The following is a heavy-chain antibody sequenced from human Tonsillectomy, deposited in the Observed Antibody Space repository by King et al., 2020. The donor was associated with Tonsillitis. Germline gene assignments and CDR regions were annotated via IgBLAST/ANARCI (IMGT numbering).Heavy chain of an antibody. D-gene: IGHD6-6*01. CDR2: INHSGST. J-gene: IGHJ2*01. CDR3: ARSAARLYWYFDL. CDR1: GGSFSGYY. Sequence: VQLQQWGAGLLKPSETLSLTCAVYGGSFSGYYWSWIRQPPGKGLEWIGEINHSGSTYYNPSLKSRVTISVDTSKNQFSLKLSSVTAADTAVYYCARSAARLYWYFDLWGRGTLVTVSS. V-gene: IGHV4-34*01.